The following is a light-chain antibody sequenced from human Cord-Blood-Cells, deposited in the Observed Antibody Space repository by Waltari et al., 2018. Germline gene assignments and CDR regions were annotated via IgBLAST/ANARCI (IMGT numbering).Light chain of an antibody. CDR2: DVS. V-gene: IGLV2-14*01. Sequence: QSAPTQPASVSGSPGQSITIPCTGTSSDVGGYNYVSWYQQHPGKAPKLMIYDVSNRPSGVSNRFSCAKSGNTASLTISGLQAEDEADYYCSSYTSSSTYVFGTGTKVTVL. CDR3: SSYTSSSTYV. CDR1: SSDVGGYNY. J-gene: IGLJ1*01.